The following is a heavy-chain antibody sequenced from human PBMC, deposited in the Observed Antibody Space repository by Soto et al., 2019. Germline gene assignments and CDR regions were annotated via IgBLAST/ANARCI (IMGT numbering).Heavy chain of an antibody. J-gene: IGHJ6*02. V-gene: IGHV2-5*02. CDR2: IYWDDDK. Sequence: QITLKESGPTLVKPTQTLTLTCTFSGFSLSTTGVGVGWIRQPPGKALEWLALIYWDDDKRYNPSLNSRLTITKDTSKNQVVLATTTMDPVDTATYYCVQSRCGGDCLQSYSSHSYYGLDVWGQGTTVTVSS. D-gene: IGHD2-21*02. CDR1: GFSLSTTGVG. CDR3: VQSRCGGDCLQSYSSHSYYGLDV.